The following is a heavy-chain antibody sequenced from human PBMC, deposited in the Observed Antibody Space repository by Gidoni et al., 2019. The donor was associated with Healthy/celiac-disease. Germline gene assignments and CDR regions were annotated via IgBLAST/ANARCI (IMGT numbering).Heavy chain of an antibody. D-gene: IGHD2-2*01. V-gene: IGHV1-69*01. CDR2: IIPIFGTA. CDR1: GGTFSSYA. J-gene: IGHJ6*02. CDR3: ARDRDCSSTSCSPYYYYGMDV. Sequence: QVQLVQSGAEVKKPGSSVKVSCKASGGTFSSYAISWVRQAPGQGLEWMGGIIPIFGTANYAQKFQGRVTITADESTSTAYMELSSLRSEDTAVYYCARDRDCSSTSCSPYYYYGMDVWGQGTTVTVSS.